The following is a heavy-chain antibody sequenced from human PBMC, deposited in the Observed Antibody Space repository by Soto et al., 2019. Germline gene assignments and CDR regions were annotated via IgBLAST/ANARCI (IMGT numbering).Heavy chain of an antibody. CDR3: SKQAEARRLRAAPDSAFLLNRSSDL. V-gene: IGHV3-23*01. J-gene: IGHJ2*01. D-gene: IGHD6-13*01. CDR2: ISGSGGST. Sequence: APGKGLELVSAISGSGGSTYYADSVKGRFTISRDNSKNTLYLQMNSLRAEDTAVYYFSKQAEARRLRAAPDSAFLLNRSSDL.